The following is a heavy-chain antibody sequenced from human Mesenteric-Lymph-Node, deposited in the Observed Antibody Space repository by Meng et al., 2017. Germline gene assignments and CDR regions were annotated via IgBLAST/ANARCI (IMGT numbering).Heavy chain of an antibody. D-gene: IGHD6-19*01. CDR2: ISWNSGSI. CDR1: GFTFDDYA. CDR3: AKDTARSIAVAGTFSAGFDP. J-gene: IGHJ5*02. Sequence: GGSLRLSCAASGFTFDDYAMHWVRQAPGKGLEWVSGISWNSGSIGYADSVKGRFTISRDNAKNSLYLQMNSLRAEDTALYYCAKDTARSIAVAGTFSAGFDPWGQGNLVTVSS. V-gene: IGHV3-9*01.